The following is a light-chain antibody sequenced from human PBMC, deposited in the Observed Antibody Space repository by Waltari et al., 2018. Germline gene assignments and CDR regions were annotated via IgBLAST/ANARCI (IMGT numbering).Light chain of an antibody. CDR2: EVS. CDR1: SSDVGGYKY. Sequence: QSALTQPASVSGSPGQSIAISCTGTSSDVGGYKYVSWYQQHPGKAPKLMIYEVSNRPSGVSDRFPGSKSGNTASLTISGLQAEDEADYYCSSYRSGGPYVFGGGTKVTVL. V-gene: IGLV2-14*01. CDR3: SSYRSGGPYV. J-gene: IGLJ1*01.